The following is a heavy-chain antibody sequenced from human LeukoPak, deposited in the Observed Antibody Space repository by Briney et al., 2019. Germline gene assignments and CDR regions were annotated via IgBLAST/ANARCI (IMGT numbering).Heavy chain of an antibody. CDR2: INPNSGGT. V-gene: IGHV1-2*02. CDR1: GYTFTSYY. CDR3: ASGGRGYSYGWYFDY. Sequence: ASVKVSCKASGYTFTSYYMHWVRQAPGQGLEWMGWINPNSGGTNYAQKFQGRVTMTRDTSISTAYMELSRLRSDDTAVYYCASGGRGYSYGWYFDYWGQGTLVTVSS. D-gene: IGHD5-18*01. J-gene: IGHJ4*02.